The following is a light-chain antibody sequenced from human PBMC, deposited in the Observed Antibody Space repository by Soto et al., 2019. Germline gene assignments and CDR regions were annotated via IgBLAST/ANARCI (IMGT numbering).Light chain of an antibody. Sequence: ELVMTQSPATLSVSPGERATLSCRASQSVNANLAWYQQKPGQAPRPLIHGASNRATGIPARFSGSGFGTEFILTISSLQSEDFAVYYCQQYNTWLWTFGQGTKVEI. CDR1: QSVNAN. CDR2: GAS. CDR3: QQYNTWLWT. J-gene: IGKJ1*01. V-gene: IGKV3-15*01.